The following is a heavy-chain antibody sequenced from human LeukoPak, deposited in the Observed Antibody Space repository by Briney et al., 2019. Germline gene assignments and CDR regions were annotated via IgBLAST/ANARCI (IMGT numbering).Heavy chain of an antibody. J-gene: IGHJ5*02. Sequence: GGSLRLSCAASGFTFSSYSMNWVRQAPGKGLEWVSSISSSSSYIYYADSVKGRFTISRDNAKNSLYLQMNSLRAEDTAVYYCARDLGFYGSGTWGQGTLVTVSS. D-gene: IGHD3-10*01. CDR3: ARDLGFYGSGT. V-gene: IGHV3-21*01. CDR1: GFTFSSYS. CDR2: ISSSSSYI.